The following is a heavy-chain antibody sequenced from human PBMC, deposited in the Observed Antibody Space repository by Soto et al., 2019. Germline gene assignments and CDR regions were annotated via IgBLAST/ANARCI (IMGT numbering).Heavy chain of an antibody. V-gene: IGHV4-4*07. J-gene: IGHJ5*02. D-gene: IGHD1-1*01. Sequence: SETLSLTCTVSGASISGFYWSWIRKSAGKGLEWIGRIYATGTTDYNPSLKSRVMMSVDTSKKQFSLKLRSVTAADTAVYYCVRDGTKTLRDWFDPCGPG. CDR1: GASISGFY. CDR2: IYATGTT. CDR3: VRDGTKTLRDWFDP.